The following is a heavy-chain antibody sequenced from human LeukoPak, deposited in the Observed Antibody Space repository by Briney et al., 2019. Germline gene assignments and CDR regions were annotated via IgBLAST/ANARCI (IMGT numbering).Heavy chain of an antibody. CDR1: GFIFNKYG. Sequence: GGSLRLTCAASGFIFNKYGMQWVRQAPGKGLEWVAVIWADGNHKYYANSVKGRFTISRDNSKNTMNLRMNSLRADDTAVYYCAKEIGPFAGFDYWGQGILVTVSS. CDR3: AKEIGPFAGFDY. J-gene: IGHJ4*02. CDR2: IWADGNHK. V-gene: IGHV3-33*06. D-gene: IGHD3-16*01.